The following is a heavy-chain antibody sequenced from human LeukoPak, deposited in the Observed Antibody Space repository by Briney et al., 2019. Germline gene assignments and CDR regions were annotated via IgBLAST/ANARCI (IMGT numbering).Heavy chain of an antibody. CDR1: GFTFSSYW. D-gene: IGHD3-22*01. J-gene: IGHJ4*02. Sequence: TGGSLRLSCAAPGFTFSSYWMSWVRQAPGKGLEWVANIKQDGSEKYYVDSVKGRFTISRDNAKNSLYLQMNSLGAEDTAVYYCARDVQSGYYGYWGQGTLVTVSS. CDR2: IKQDGSEK. V-gene: IGHV3-7*01. CDR3: ARDVQSGYYGY.